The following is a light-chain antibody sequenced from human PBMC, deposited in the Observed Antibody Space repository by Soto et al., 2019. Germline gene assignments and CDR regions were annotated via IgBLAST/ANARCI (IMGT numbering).Light chain of an antibody. CDR1: HSVTNRY. Sequence: SVLTQSPVTLSLSPGDRATRSCRASHSVTNRYFAWYQQKPGQAPRLLIYGISSRATGIPDRFSASGSGTDFTLTISRLEPEDFVVYYCQQYSSLPHTFGQGTKLEVK. V-gene: IGKV3-20*01. CDR2: GIS. J-gene: IGKJ2*01. CDR3: QQYSSLPHT.